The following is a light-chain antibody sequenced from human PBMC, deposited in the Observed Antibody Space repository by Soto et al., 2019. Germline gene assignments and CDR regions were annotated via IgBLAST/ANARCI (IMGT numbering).Light chain of an antibody. J-gene: IGLJ1*01. CDR1: SSNIGSNT. Sequence: QSALTRPASASGTPGQMVTISCSGSSSNIGSNTVNWYQQLPGTAPKLLIYSNNQRPSGVPDRFSGSKSGTSASLAISGLYSEDEADYYCAAWDDSLNGFYVFGNGTKVTVL. CDR3: AAWDDSLNGFYV. CDR2: SNN. V-gene: IGLV1-44*01.